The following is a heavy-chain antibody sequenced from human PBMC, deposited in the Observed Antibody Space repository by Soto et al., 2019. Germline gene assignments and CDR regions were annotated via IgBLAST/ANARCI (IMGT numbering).Heavy chain of an antibody. D-gene: IGHD5-18*01. J-gene: IGHJ3*02. CDR3: ARIDVDTAMDNVIAFDI. Sequence: QLQLQESGSGLVKPSQTLSLTCAVSGGSISSGGYSWSWIRQPPGKGLEWIGYIFHSGNTYYNPSLNSRGTISVDRSKNQFSLNLSSVTAADTAVYYCARIDVDTAMDNVIAFDIWGQGTMVTVS. CDR2: IFHSGNT. V-gene: IGHV4-30-2*01. CDR1: GGSISSGGYS.